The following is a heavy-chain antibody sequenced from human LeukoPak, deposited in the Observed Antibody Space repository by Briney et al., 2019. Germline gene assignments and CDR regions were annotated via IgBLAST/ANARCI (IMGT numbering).Heavy chain of an antibody. CDR3: AKEGKEWLGVFDY. CDR2: ISTSGSTI. CDR1: GFTFSDYY. Sequence: GGSLRLSCAASGFTFSDYYMNWIRQGPGKGLEWVSYISTSGSTIYYADSVKGRFTISRDNSKNTLYLQMNSLRAEDTAVYYCAKEGKEWLGVFDYWGQGTLVTVSS. D-gene: IGHD6-19*01. V-gene: IGHV3-11*04. J-gene: IGHJ4*02.